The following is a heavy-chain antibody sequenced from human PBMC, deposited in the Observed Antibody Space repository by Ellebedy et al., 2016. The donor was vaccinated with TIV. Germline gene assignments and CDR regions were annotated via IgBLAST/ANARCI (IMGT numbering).Heavy chain of an antibody. CDR1: GYTFTSYY. D-gene: IGHD6-6*01. CDR2: INPSGGST. CDR3: ARSGDSSSFSDYYYYMDV. Sequence: ASVKVSXXASGYTFTSYYMHWVRQAPGQGLEWMGIINPSGGSTSYAQKFQGRVTMTRDTSTSTAYMELSSLRSEDTAVYYCARSGDSSSFSDYYYYMDVWGKGTTVTVSS. V-gene: IGHV1-46*01. J-gene: IGHJ6*03.